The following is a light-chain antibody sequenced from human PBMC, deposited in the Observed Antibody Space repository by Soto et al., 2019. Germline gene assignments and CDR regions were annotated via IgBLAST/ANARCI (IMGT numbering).Light chain of an antibody. J-gene: IGKJ1*01. CDR1: QSVSSSY. CDR2: GAS. V-gene: IGKV3-20*01. CDR3: QQYGSSPWT. Sequence: EVVLTQSPGTLSLSPGERATLPCRASQSVSSSYLAWYQQKPGQAPRLLIYGASSRATGIPDRFSGSGSGTDFTLTISRLERADFAVYYCQQYGSSPWTFGQGTKADNK.